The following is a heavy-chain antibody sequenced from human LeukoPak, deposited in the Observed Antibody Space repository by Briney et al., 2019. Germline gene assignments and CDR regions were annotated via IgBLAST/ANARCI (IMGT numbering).Heavy chain of an antibody. CDR1: GYSFTSYW. D-gene: IGHD3-10*01. J-gene: IGHJ6*04. CDR2: IYPGDSDT. Sequence: GESLKISCKGSGYSFTSYWIGWVRQMTGKGLEWMGLIYPGDSDTRYSPSFQGQVTISADKSISTAYLQWSSLRASDTAMYYCARHGAPYGSGSYDYYGMDVWGKGTTVTVSS. CDR3: ARHGAPYGSGSYDYYGMDV. V-gene: IGHV5-51*01.